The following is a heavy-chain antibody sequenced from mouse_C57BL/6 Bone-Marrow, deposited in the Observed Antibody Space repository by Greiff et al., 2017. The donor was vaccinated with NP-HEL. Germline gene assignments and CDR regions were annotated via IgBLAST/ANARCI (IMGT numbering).Heavy chain of an antibody. V-gene: IGHV1-26*01. CDR3: ARRGIYYDYDDAFAY. Sequence: EVQLQQSGPELVKPGASVKISCKASGYTFTDYYMNWVKQSHGKSLEWIGDINPNNGGTSYNQKFKGKATLTVDKSSSTAYMELRSLTSEDSAVYYCARRGIYYDYDDAFAYWGQGTLVTVSA. D-gene: IGHD2-4*01. CDR2: INPNNGGT. J-gene: IGHJ3*01. CDR1: GYTFTDYY.